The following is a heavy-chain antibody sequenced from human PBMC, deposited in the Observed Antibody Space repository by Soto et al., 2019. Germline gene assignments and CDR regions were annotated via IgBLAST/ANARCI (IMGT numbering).Heavy chain of an antibody. CDR3: AKPDFWSGSYFDY. D-gene: IGHD3-3*01. CDR2: ISDDGSNK. V-gene: IGHV3-30*18. CDR1: GFTFSSYG. J-gene: IGHJ4*02. Sequence: GGSLRLSCAASGFTFSSYGMHWVRQAPGKGLEWVAVISDDGSNKYYADSVKGRFTISRDNSKNTLYLQMNSLRAEDTAVYYCAKPDFWSGSYFDYWGQGTLVTVSS.